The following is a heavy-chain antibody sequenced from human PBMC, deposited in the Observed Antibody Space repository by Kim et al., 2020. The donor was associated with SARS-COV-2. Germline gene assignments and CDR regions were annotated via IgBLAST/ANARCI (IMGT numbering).Heavy chain of an antibody. V-gene: IGHV3-9*01. D-gene: IGHD2-2*01. J-gene: IGHJ3*02. Sequence: YADSVKGRFTISRDNAKNSLYLQMNSLRAEDTALYYCAKDLTAAPDAFDIWGQGTMVTVST. CDR3: AKDLTAAPDAFDI.